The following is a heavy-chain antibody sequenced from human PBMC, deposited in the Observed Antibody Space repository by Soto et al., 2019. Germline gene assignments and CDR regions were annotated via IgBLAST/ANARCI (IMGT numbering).Heavy chain of an antibody. V-gene: IGHV1-46*01. CDR1: GYTFTSYD. J-gene: IGHJ4*02. CDR2: INPSGGST. D-gene: IGHD3-22*01. Sequence: ASVKVSCKASGYTFTSYDIHWMRQAPGQGLEWMGIINPSGGSTTYAQKFQGRVTMTRDTSTSTVYMDLSSLRSEDTAVYYCARSPYSSGYYYAIDYWGQGTQVTVSS. CDR3: ARSPYSSGYYYAIDY.